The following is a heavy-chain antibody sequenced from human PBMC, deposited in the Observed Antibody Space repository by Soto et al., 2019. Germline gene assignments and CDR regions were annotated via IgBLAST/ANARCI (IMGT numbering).Heavy chain of an antibody. D-gene: IGHD5-18*01. CDR1: GYTFTSYY. V-gene: IGHV1-46*03. CDR2: INPSGGST. J-gene: IGHJ5*02. CDR3: ARVYPSDTRYGYVGNNWFDP. Sequence: SSVKVALTASGYTFTSYYMHWVLQTPRQGLEWMGIINPSGGSTSYAQKFQGRVTMTRDTSTSTVYMELSSLRSEDTAVYYCARVYPSDTRYGYVGNNWFDPWGQGTLVTSPQ.